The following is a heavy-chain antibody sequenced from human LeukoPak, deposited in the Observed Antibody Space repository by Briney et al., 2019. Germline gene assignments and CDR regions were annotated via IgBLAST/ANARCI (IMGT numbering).Heavy chain of an antibody. Sequence: GGSLRLSCSASGFTFSSCAMHWVRQGPGKGLEYVSGINDNGRRTHYGDSAKGRFTISRGDSRNTVFLQMSSLRGEDTALYYCVKDLSGSYTFDYWGQGISVTVSS. CDR2: INDNGRRT. CDR3: VKDLSGSYTFDY. J-gene: IGHJ4*02. CDR1: GFTFSSCA. V-gene: IGHV3-64D*09. D-gene: IGHD1-26*01.